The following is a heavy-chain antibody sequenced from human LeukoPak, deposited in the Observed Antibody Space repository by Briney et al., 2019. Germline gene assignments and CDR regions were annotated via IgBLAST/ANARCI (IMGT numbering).Heavy chain of an antibody. J-gene: IGHJ4*02. CDR3: ATTYYNILAGLS. Sequence: SVKVSCKASGGTFSSYAISWVRQAPGQGLEWMGGIIPIFGTANYAQKFQGRVTITADESTSTAYMELSSLRSEDTAVYYCATTYYNILAGLSWGQGTLVTVSS. CDR2: IIPIFGTA. V-gene: IGHV1-69*13. D-gene: IGHD3-9*01. CDR1: GGTFSSYA.